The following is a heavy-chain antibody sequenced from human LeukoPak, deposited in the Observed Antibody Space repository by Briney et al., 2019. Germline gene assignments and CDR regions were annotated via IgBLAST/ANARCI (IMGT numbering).Heavy chain of an antibody. CDR2: IYYSGST. V-gene: IGHV4-59*08. J-gene: IGHJ4*02. Sequence: SETLSLTCTVSGGSISSHYWSWIRQPPGKGLEWIGYIYYSGSTNYNPSLKSRVTISVDTSKNQFSLKLSSVTAADTAVYYCARATTVTTSFDYWGQGTLVTVSS. CDR3: ARATTVTTSFDY. D-gene: IGHD4-17*01. CDR1: GGSISSHY.